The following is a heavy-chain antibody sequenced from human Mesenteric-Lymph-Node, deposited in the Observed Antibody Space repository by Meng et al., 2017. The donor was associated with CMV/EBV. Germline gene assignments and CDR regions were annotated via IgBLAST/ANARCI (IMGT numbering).Heavy chain of an antibody. D-gene: IGHD3-16*02. V-gene: IGHV1-24*01. CDR2: VDPEDGKT. CDR3: ATAAFVELSGFDP. CDR1: GDTLNELD. J-gene: IGHJ5*02. Sequence: ASVKVSCKVSGDTLNELDIHWVRQAPGKGFEWVGGVDPEDGKTIYAQSLRGRVTVTEDTSTGTAYIELTGLKSEDTAIYYCATAAFVELSGFDPWGPGTLVTVSS.